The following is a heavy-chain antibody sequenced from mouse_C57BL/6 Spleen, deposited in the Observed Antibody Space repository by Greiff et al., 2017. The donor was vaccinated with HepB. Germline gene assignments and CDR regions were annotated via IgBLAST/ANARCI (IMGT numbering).Heavy chain of an antibody. CDR3: TRARITYYAMDY. CDR2: ISSGGDYI. V-gene: IGHV5-9-1*02. J-gene: IGHJ4*01. D-gene: IGHD2-4*01. Sequence: EVQGVESGEGLVKPGGSLKLSCAASGFTFSSYAMSWVRQTPEKRLEWVAYISSGGDYIYYADTVKGRFTISRDNARNTLYLQMSSLKSEDTAMYYCTRARITYYAMDYWGQGTSVTVSS. CDR1: GFTFSSYA.